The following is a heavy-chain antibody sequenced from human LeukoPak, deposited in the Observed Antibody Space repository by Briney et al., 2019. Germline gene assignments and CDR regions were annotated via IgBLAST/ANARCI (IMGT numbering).Heavy chain of an antibody. J-gene: IGHJ4*02. CDR2: IYTSGST. CDR1: GGSISSYY. V-gene: IGHV4-4*07. CDR3: VPLGPDSSGVTRDYFDY. D-gene: IGHD3-22*01. Sequence: SETLSLTCTVSGGSISSYYWSWIRQPAGKGLEWIGRIYTSGSTNYNPSLKSRVTMSVDTSKNQFSLKLSSVTAADTAVYYCVPLGPDSSGVTRDYFDYWGQGTLVTVSS.